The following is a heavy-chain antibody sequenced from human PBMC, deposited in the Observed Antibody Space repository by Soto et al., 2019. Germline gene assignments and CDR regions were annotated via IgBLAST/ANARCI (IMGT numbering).Heavy chain of an antibody. CDR1: GGSFSGYY. D-gene: IGHD3-16*02. CDR3: ARGRSYDYIWGSYRNWYYFDY. CDR2: INHSGST. Sequence: SETLSLTCAVYGGSFSGYYWSWIRQPPGKGLEWIGEINHSGSTNYNPSLKSRVTISVDTSKNQFALKLGSVTAADTAVYYCARGRSYDYIWGSYRNWYYFDYWGQGTLVTVSS. J-gene: IGHJ4*02. V-gene: IGHV4-34*01.